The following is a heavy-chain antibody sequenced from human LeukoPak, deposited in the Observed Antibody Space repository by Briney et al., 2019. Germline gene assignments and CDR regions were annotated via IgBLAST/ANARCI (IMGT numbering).Heavy chain of an antibody. CDR1: GYTFTSYD. Sequence: ASVKVSCKASGYTFTSYDINWVRQATGQGLEWMGGIIPIFGTANYAQKFQGRVTITADESTSTAYMELSSLRSEDTAVYYCARDSHRGDYYDSSGYYDYFDYWGQGTLVTVSS. V-gene: IGHV1-69*13. J-gene: IGHJ4*02. CDR3: ARDSHRGDYYDSSGYYDYFDY. D-gene: IGHD3-22*01. CDR2: IIPIFGTA.